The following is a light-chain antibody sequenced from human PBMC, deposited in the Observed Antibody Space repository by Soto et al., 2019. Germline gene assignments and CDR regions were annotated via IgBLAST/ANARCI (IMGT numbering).Light chain of an antibody. CDR3: SSFTSSSSVV. CDR1: SSDVGFYNY. CDR2: EVS. J-gene: IGLJ1*01. Sequence: QSALTQPASVSGSPGQSITISCTGTSSDVGFYNYVSWYQQHPGKAPKLMIYEVSNRPSGVSNRFSGSKSGNTASLTISGLQADDEADYYCSSFTSSSSVVFGTGTKLTVL. V-gene: IGLV2-14*01.